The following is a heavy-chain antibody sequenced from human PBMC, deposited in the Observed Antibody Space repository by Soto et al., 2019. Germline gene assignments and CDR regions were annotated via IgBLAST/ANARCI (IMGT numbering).Heavy chain of an antibody. J-gene: IGHJ6*02. V-gene: IGHV3-30-3*01. CDR2: ISYDGSNK. CDR3: ARDFGRQWLVGGIMDV. CDR1: GFTFSSYA. D-gene: IGHD6-19*01. Sequence: GGSLRLSCAASGFTFSSYAMHWVRQAPGKGLEWVAVISYDGSNKYYADSVKGRFTISRDNSKNTLYLQMNSLRAEDTAVYYCARDFGRQWLVGGIMDVWGQGTTVTVSS.